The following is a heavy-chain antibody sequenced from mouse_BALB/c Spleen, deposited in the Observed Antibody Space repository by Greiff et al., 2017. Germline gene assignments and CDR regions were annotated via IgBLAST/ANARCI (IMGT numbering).Heavy chain of an antibody. CDR1: GYTFTDYN. CDR3: ARRYYGNFYFDY. V-gene: IGHV1-18*01. Sequence: EVKLVESGPELVKPGASVKIPCKASGYTFTDYNMDWVKQSHGKSLEWIGDINPNNGGTIYNQKFKGKATLTVDKSSSTAYMELRSLTSEDTAVYYCARRYYGNFYFDYWGQGTTLTVSS. CDR2: INPNNGGT. J-gene: IGHJ2*01. D-gene: IGHD2-1*01.